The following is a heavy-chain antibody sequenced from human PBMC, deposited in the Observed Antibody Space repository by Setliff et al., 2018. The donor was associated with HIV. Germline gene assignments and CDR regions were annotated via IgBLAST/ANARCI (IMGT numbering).Heavy chain of an antibody. V-gene: IGHV4-34*01. CDR1: GRSFSGYY. D-gene: IGHD6-19*01. CDR2: INHSGGT. J-gene: IGHJ5*02. Sequence: SETLSLTCAVYGRSFSGYYWNWIRQSPGKGLEWIGEINHSGGTNYNPSLKSRVTMSIDTSKNQFSLKLRSVTAADTAVYYCATQRSFGRAFEAVAGSFDPWGQGTLVTVCS. CDR3: ATQRSFGRAFEAVAGSFDP.